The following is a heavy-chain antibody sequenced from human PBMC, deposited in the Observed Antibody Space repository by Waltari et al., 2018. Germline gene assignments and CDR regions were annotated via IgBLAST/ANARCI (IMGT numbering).Heavy chain of an antibody. V-gene: IGHV4-59*01. J-gene: IGHJ4*02. CDR3: ARRGPQLERSFDY. CDR2: IYYSGST. Sequence: QVQLQESGPGLVKPSETLSLTCTVSGGSISSYYWSWIRQPPGKGLEWIGYIYYSGSTNYNPSRKSRVTRSVDTAKNQFSLKLSSVTAADTAVYYCARRGPQLERSFDYWGQGTLVTVSS. CDR1: GGSISSYY. D-gene: IGHD1-1*01.